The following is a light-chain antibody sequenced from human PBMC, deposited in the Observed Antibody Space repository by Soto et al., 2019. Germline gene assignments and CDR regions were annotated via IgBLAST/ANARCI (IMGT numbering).Light chain of an antibody. J-gene: IGLJ2*01. CDR1: SSNIGNNY. CDR3: GTWDSSLSDVV. Sequence: QSLLTQPPSVSAAPGQKVTISCSGSSSNIGNNYVSWYQQLPGTAPKLLIYDNNKRPSGIPDRFSGSKSGTSATLGITGLQTGDEADYYCGTWDSSLSDVVFGGGTKLTVL. CDR2: DNN. V-gene: IGLV1-51*01.